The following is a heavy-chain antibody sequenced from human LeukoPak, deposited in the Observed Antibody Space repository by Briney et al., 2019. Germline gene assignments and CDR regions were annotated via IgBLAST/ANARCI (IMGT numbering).Heavy chain of an antibody. CDR2: ISGYNGNT. V-gene: IGHV1-18*01. J-gene: IGHJ5*02. CDR3: ARMAYDILTGYFQPNWFDP. D-gene: IGHD3-9*01. Sequence: GASVKVSCTASGYTFTNYGISWVRQAPGQGLEWMGWISGYNGNTKNVQKFRGRVTMTTDTSTSTAYMELRSLRSDDTAVYYCARMAYDILTGYFQPNWFDPWGQGTLVTVSS. CDR1: GYTFTNYG.